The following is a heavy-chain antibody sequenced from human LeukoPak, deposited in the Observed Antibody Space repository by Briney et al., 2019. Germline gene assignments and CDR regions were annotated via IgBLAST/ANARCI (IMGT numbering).Heavy chain of an antibody. CDR1: GGTFSSYA. D-gene: IGHD3-22*01. J-gene: IGHJ3*02. Sequence: SVKVSCKASGGTFSSYAISWVRQAPGQGLEWMGRISPIFGTANYAQKFQGRVTITTDESTSTAYMELSSLRSEDTAVYYCARPGYYDSNDAFDIWGQGTMVTVSS. CDR2: ISPIFGTA. V-gene: IGHV1-69*05. CDR3: ARPGYYDSNDAFDI.